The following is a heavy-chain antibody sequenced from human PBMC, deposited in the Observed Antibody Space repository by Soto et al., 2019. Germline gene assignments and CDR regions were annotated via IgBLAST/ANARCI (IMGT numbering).Heavy chain of an antibody. CDR2: IYYSGST. V-gene: IGHV4-30-4*01. D-gene: IGHD3-22*01. CDR1: GGSISSGDYY. Sequence: SETLSLTYTVSGGSISSGDYYWSWIRQPPGKGLEWIGYIYYSGSTYYNPSLKSRVTISVDTSKNQFSLKLSSVTAADTAVYYCARESPRDSHYFDYWGQGTLVTVSS. J-gene: IGHJ4*02. CDR3: ARESPRDSHYFDY.